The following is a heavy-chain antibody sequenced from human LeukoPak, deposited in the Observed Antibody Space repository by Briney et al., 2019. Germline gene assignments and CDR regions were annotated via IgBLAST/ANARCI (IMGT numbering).Heavy chain of an antibody. CDR3: ARGGPAAKPYYFDY. J-gene: IGHJ4*02. CDR2: ISWNSGGI. V-gene: IGHV3-9*01. CDR1: GFIFDDYA. Sequence: GGSLRLSCVASGFIFDDYAMHRVRQAPGKGLEWVSGISWNSGGIGYADSVKGRFTISRDNAKNSLYLQMNSLRAEDTAVYYCARGGPAAKPYYFDYWGQGTLVTVSS. D-gene: IGHD2-2*02.